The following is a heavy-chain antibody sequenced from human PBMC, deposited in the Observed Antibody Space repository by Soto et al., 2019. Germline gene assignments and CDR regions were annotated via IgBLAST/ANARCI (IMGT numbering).Heavy chain of an antibody. V-gene: IGHV3-48*01. CDR2: ISSSSSTI. CDR1: GFTFSSYS. D-gene: IGHD1-20*01. J-gene: IGHJ4*02. CDR3: ARAREGNWIFGH. Sequence: EVQLVESGGGLVQPGGSLRLSCAASGFTFSSYSMNWVRQAPGKGLEWVSYISSSSSTIYYADSVKGRFTISRDNAKNSLYLQMNSLRAEDTAVYYCARAREGNWIFGHWGQGTLVTVSA.